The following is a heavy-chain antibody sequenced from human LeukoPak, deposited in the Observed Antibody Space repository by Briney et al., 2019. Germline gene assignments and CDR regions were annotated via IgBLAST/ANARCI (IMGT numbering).Heavy chain of an antibody. CDR3: ATRVYYDSSGYPFDY. J-gene: IGHJ4*02. Sequence: PSETLSLTCTVSGGSISSYYWSWIRQPPGKGLEWIGYIYYSGSTNYNPSLKSRVTISVDTSKNQFSLKLSSVTAADTAVYYCATRVYYDSSGYPFDYWGQGTLVTVSS. CDR1: GGSISSYY. D-gene: IGHD3-22*01. V-gene: IGHV4-59*12. CDR2: IYYSGST.